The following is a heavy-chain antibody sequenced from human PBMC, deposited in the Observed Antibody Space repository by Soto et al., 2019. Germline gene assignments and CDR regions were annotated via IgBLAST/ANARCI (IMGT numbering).Heavy chain of an antibody. CDR3: ARGDYYDTSGPFSDAFDI. V-gene: IGHV3-30*03. CDR2: ISYDGSEK. J-gene: IGHJ3*02. D-gene: IGHD3-22*01. CDR1: GFTFNSYG. Sequence: GGSLRLSCAASGFTFNSYGMHWVRQAPGKGLEWVAVISYDGSEKWYVDSVKGRFTISRDNAKNSLYLQMNSLRVEDTAVYFCARGDYYDTSGPFSDAFDIWGQGTMVTVSS.